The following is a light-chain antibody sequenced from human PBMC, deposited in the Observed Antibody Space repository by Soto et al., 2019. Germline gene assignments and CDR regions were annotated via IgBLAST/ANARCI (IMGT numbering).Light chain of an antibody. J-gene: IGKJ1*01. CDR3: QQYKTYSRT. CDR1: QSINTC. CDR2: DGS. V-gene: IGKV1-5*03. Sequence: DIQMTQSPSTLSASVGDRIIITCRASQSINTCLAWYQQKPGEAPKLLIYDGSTLERGVPSRFSGSGSGTEFTLTISRLQPEDVATFYCQQYKTYSRTFGQGTKVEVK.